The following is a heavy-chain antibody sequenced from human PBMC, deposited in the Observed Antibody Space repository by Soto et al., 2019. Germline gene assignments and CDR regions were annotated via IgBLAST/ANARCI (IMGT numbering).Heavy chain of an antibody. CDR2: IIPIFGTA. V-gene: IGHV1-69*06. Sequence: ASVKVSCKASGGTFSSYAISWVRQAPGQGLEWMGGIIPIFGTANYAQKFQGRVTITADKSTSTAYMELSSLRSEDTAVYYCARDLYDSSGYSFDYWGQGTLVTVSS. CDR3: ARDLYDSSGYSFDY. D-gene: IGHD3-22*01. CDR1: GGTFSSYA. J-gene: IGHJ4*02.